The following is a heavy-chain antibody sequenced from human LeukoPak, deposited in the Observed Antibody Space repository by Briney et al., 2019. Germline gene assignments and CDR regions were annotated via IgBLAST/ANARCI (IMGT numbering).Heavy chain of an antibody. CDR3: AKAVDTAMLYDY. J-gene: IGHJ4*02. V-gene: IGHV1-2*06. D-gene: IGHD5-18*01. CDR1: GYTFTGYY. Sequence: GASVKVSCXASGYTFTGYYMHWVRQAPGQGLEWMGRINPNSGGTNYAQKFQGRVTMTRDTSISTAYMELSRLRSDDTAVYYCAKAVDTAMLYDYWGQGTLVTVSS. CDR2: INPNSGGT.